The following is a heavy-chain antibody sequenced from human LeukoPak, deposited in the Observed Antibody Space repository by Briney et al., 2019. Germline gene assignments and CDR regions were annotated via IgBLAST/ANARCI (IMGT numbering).Heavy chain of an antibody. CDR1: GYTLTELS. D-gene: IGHD3-16*02. J-gene: IGHJ5*02. Sequence: SVKVSCKVSGYTLTELSMHWVRQAPGQGLEWMGRIIPILGIANYAQKFQGRVTITADKSTSTAYMELSSLRSEDTAVYYCARDHRVTFGGVIPINWFDPWGQGTLVTVSS. V-gene: IGHV1-69*04. CDR3: ARDHRVTFGGVIPINWFDP. CDR2: IIPILGIA.